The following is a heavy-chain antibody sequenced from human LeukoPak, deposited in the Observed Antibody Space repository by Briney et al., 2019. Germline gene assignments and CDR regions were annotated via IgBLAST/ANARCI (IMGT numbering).Heavy chain of an antibody. CDR1: GGSISSYY. CDR3: AREALTTVTNRGAFDI. D-gene: IGHD4-11*01. Sequence: SETLSLTCTVSGGSISSYYWSWIRQPPGKGLEWIGYIYYSGSTNYNPSLKSRVTISVDTSKNQFSLKLSSVTAADTAVYYCAREALTTVTNRGAFDIWGQGTMVTVSS. J-gene: IGHJ3*02. V-gene: IGHV4-59*01. CDR2: IYYSGST.